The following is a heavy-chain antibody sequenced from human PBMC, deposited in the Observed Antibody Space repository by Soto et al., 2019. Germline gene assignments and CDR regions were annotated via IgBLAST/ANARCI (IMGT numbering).Heavy chain of an antibody. CDR3: ARVSQLVSNWFDP. J-gene: IGHJ5*02. Sequence: GASVKVSCKASGYTFTGYYMHWVRQAPGQGLEWMGWINPNSGGTNYAQKFQGRVTMTRDTSISTAYMELSRLRSDDTAVYYCARVSQLVSNWFDPWGQGTLVTVSS. D-gene: IGHD6-6*01. V-gene: IGHV1-2*02. CDR1: GYTFTGYY. CDR2: INPNSGGT.